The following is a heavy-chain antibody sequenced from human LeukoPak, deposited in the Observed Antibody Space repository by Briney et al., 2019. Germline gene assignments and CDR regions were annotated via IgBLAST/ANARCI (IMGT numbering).Heavy chain of an antibody. Sequence: GGSLRLSCAASGFTFSSHGMSWVRQAPGKGLEWVSAISGSGGSTYYADSVKGRFTISRDNSKNTLYLQMNSLRAEDTAVYYCAKDVGNYDFWSGYGYYYYYYMDVWGKGTTVTVSS. D-gene: IGHD3-3*01. J-gene: IGHJ6*03. V-gene: IGHV3-23*01. CDR3: AKDVGNYDFWSGYGYYYYYYMDV. CDR2: ISGSGGST. CDR1: GFTFSSHG.